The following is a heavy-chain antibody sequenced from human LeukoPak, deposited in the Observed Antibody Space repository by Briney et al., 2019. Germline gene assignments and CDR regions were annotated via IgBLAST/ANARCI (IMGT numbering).Heavy chain of an antibody. CDR3: AADGVVAHHNWFHP. V-gene: IGHV1-58*02. J-gene: IGHJ5*02. D-gene: IGHD2-15*01. CDR1: GFTFTSSA. Sequence: ASVKVSCKASGFTFTSSAMQWVRQARGQRLEWIGWIVVGSGNTNYAQKFQERVTITRDMSTSTAYMELSSLRSEDTAVYYCAADGVVAHHNWFHPWGQGTLVTVSS. CDR2: IVVGSGNT.